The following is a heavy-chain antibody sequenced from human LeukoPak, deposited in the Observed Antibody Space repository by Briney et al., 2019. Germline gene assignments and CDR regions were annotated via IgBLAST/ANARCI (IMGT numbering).Heavy chain of an antibody. J-gene: IGHJ6*03. D-gene: IGHD2-15*01. CDR3: ASFYCSGGSCYQYYSYYYMDV. CDR1: GYSISSGYY. CDR2: IYYSGST. Sequence: ASETLSLTCTVSGYSISSGYYWGWIRQPPGQGLEWIGSIYYSGSTYSNPSLQSRVTISVDTSKNQFSLKLNSVTAADTAVYYCASFYCSGGSCYQYYSYYYMDVWGKGTSVTISS. V-gene: IGHV4-38-2*02.